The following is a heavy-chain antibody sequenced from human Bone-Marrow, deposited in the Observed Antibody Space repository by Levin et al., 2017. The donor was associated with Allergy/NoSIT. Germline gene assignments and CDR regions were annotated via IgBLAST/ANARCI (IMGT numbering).Heavy chain of an antibody. V-gene: IGHV3-30*02. D-gene: IGHD1-14*01. CDR3: AKERASGAGIYYGMDV. CDR2: IRFDGSDE. Sequence: RGESLKISCAASGFTFNNYGMHWVRQAPGKGLEWVAVIRFDGSDEYYADFVKGRFTISRDNSKKSLYLQMNSLRAEDTAVYYCAKERASGAGIYYGMDVWGQGTTVTVSS. J-gene: IGHJ6*02. CDR1: GFTFNNYG.